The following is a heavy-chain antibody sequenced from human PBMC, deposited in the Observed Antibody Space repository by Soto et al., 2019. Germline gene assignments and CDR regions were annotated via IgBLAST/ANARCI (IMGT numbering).Heavy chain of an antibody. D-gene: IGHD4-17*01. V-gene: IGHV4-31*03. Sequence: QVQLQESGPGLVKPSQTLSLTCTVSGGSISSGGYYWSWIRQHPGKGLEWIGYIYYSGSTYYNPSLKRRVNISVDTSKNQFSLKLSSVTAADTAVYYCARDLPTDGDYAPAGDWGQGTLVTVSS. CDR1: GGSISSGGYY. CDR3: ARDLPTDGDYAPAGD. J-gene: IGHJ4*02. CDR2: IYYSGST.